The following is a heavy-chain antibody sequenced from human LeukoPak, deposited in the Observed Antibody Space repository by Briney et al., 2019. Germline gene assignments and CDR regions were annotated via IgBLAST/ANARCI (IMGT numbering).Heavy chain of an antibody. CDR3: ARFSVPPPQSSWFDP. J-gene: IGHJ5*02. Sequence: ASVKVSCKASGYTFTSYGISWVRQAPGQGLEWMGWISAYNGNTNYAQKLQGRVTMTTDTSTSTAYTELRSLRSDDTAVYYCARFSVPPPQSSWFDPWGQGTLVTVSS. CDR1: GYTFTSYG. D-gene: IGHD6-19*01. CDR2: ISAYNGNT. V-gene: IGHV1-18*01.